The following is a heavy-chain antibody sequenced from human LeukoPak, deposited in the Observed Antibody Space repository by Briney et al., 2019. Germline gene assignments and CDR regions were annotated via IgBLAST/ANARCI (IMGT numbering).Heavy chain of an antibody. CDR3: ARRVLRSAADY. J-gene: IGHJ4*02. V-gene: IGHV4-34*01. CDR1: GGSFSGYH. D-gene: IGHD3-3*01. CDR2: INHSGST. Sequence: PSETLSLTCAVYGGSFSGYHWSWIRQPPGKGLEWIGEINHSGSTNYNPSLKSRVTISVDTSKNQFSLKLSPVTAADTAVYYCARRVLRSAADYWGQGTLVTVSS.